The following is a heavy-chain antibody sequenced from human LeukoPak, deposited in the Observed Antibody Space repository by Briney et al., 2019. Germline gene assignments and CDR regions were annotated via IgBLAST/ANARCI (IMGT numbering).Heavy chain of an antibody. CDR3: ARDVEYSNIYFYYYIDV. Sequence: PGGSLRLSCAASGFTFSSYSMNWVRQAPGKGLEWVSYISSSSSTIYYADSVKGRFTISRDNAKNSLYPQMNSLSAEDTALYFCARDVEYSNIYFYYYIDVWGKGTTVTVSS. J-gene: IGHJ6*03. CDR1: GFTFSSYS. CDR2: ISSSSSTI. D-gene: IGHD6-6*01. V-gene: IGHV3-48*04.